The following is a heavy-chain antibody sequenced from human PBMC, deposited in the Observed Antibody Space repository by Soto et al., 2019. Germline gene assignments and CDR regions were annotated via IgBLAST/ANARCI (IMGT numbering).Heavy chain of an antibody. CDR1: GFTFSTQD. V-gene: IGHV3-23*01. CDR3: AALRSAAHFDY. CDR2: IGSSGVDS. Sequence: GGSLRLPCAASGFTFSTQDMTWVRQAPGKGLEWVSSIGSSGVDSYHADSVRGRFTISRDNSKSTLYLQMTSLTAEDTALYYCAALRSAAHFDYWGQGTLVTVSS. J-gene: IGHJ4*02. D-gene: IGHD6-13*01.